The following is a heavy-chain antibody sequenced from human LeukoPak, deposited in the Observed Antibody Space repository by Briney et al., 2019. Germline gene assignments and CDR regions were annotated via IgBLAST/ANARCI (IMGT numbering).Heavy chain of an antibody. CDR3: ARDQGIAAAGWFDP. J-gene: IGHJ5*02. CDR2: IIPIFGTA. Sequence: SVKVSCKASRGTFSSYAISCVRQAPRQGLEWMGGIIPIFGTANYAQKFQGRVTITADESTSTAYMELSSLRSEDTAVYYCARDQGIAAAGWFDPWGQGTLVTVSS. D-gene: IGHD6-13*01. CDR1: RGTFSSYA. V-gene: IGHV1-69*01.